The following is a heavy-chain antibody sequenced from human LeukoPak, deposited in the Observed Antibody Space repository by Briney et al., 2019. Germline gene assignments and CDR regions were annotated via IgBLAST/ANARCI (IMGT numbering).Heavy chain of an antibody. V-gene: IGHV4-59*01. CDR2: IYYSGST. CDR1: GGSISSYY. CDR3: ARCLYYYDSSGYGTPYYYYMDV. Sequence: SETLSLTCTVSGGSISSYYWSWIRQPPGKGLEWIGYIYYSGSTNYNPSLKSRVTISVDTSKNQFSLKLSSVTAADTAVYYCARCLYYYDSSGYGTPYYYYMDVWGKGTTVTVSS. D-gene: IGHD3-22*01. J-gene: IGHJ6*03.